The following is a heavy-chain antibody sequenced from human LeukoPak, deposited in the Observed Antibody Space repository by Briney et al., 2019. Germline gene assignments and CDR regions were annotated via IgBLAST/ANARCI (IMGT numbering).Heavy chain of an antibody. Sequence: GGSLRPSCAASGFTFSTYAMSWVRQAPGKGLEWISLISKGGSDTFYEDSVKGRFTISRDNSKDTLYLQMTGLRAEDTAVYYCAKGRPVRTSGWYFFDYWGQGTLVPVSS. J-gene: IGHJ4*02. D-gene: IGHD6-19*01. CDR1: GFTFSTYA. CDR2: ISKGGSDT. V-gene: IGHV3-23*01. CDR3: AKGRPVRTSGWYFFDY.